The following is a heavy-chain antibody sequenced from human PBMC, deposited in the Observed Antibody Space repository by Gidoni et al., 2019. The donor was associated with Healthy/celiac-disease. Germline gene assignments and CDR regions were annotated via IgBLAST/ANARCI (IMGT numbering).Heavy chain of an antibody. CDR1: GYTFTSYD. D-gene: IGHD3-9*01. J-gene: IGHJ6*03. V-gene: IGHV1-8*01. Sequence: QVQLVQSGAEVKKPGASVKVSCKASGYTFTSYDINWVRQAIGQGLEWMGWMNPNSGNTGYAQKFQGRVTMTRNTSISTAYMELSSLRSEDTAVYYCATGGRYFDWSLIYYYYYMDVWGKGTTVTVSS. CDR3: ATGGRYFDWSLIYYYYYMDV. CDR2: MNPNSGNT.